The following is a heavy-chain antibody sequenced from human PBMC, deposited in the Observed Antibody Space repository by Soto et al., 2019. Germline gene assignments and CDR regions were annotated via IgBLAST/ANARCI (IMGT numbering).Heavy chain of an antibody. Sequence: ASVKVSCKASGGTFSSYAISWVRQAPGQGLEWMGGIIPIFGTANYAQKFQGRVTITADKSTSTAYMELSSLRSEDTAVYYCARGYDSSGYYYYYWGQGTLVTVSS. CDR1: GGTFSSYA. CDR3: ARGYDSSGYYYYY. J-gene: IGHJ4*02. D-gene: IGHD3-22*01. V-gene: IGHV1-69*06. CDR2: IIPIFGTA.